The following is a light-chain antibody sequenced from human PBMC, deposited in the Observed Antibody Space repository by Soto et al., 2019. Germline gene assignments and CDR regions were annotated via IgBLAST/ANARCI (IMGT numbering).Light chain of an antibody. J-gene: IGLJ1*01. CDR2: SSN. CDR1: MNNIGCNP. CDR3: AAWDDSLKGYV. V-gene: IGLV1-44*01. Sequence: QSALTQPPSASGTPGQRVTISCSGTMNNIGCNPVNWYQQLPGTAPKLLIYSSNKRPSGVSDRFSGSKSGTSGSLAISGLQSEDEADYYCAAWDDSLKGYVFGMGTKATVL.